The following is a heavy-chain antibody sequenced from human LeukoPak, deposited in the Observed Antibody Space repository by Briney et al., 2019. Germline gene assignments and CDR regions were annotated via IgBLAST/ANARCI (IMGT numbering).Heavy chain of an antibody. J-gene: IGHJ4*02. CDR1: GGSISTYF. V-gene: IGHV4-59*01. D-gene: IGHD1-1*01. Sequence: SETLSLTCTVSGGSISTYFWSWIRQPPGKGREWIGYIYYIGSTNYRPSLESRVTISVATSKKQFSLKLSSVTAAATAVYYCARIQNGYFDYWGQGTLVTVSS. CDR2: IYYIGST. CDR3: ARIQNGYFDY.